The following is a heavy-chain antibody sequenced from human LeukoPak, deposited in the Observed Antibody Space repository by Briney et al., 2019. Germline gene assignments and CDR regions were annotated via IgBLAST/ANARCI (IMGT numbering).Heavy chain of an antibody. CDR1: GYSISSGYY. CDR3: ARDPAAYGDYPIDY. D-gene: IGHD4-17*01. Sequence: SETLSPACTVSGYSISSGYYWGWIRQPPGKGLEWIGSIYHSGSTYYNPSLKSRVTISVDTSKNQFSLKLSSVTAADTAVYYCARDPAAYGDYPIDYWGQGTLVTVSS. J-gene: IGHJ4*02. CDR2: IYHSGST. V-gene: IGHV4-38-2*02.